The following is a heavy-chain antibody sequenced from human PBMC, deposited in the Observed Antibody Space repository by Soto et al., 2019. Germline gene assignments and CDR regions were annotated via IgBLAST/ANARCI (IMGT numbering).Heavy chain of an antibody. J-gene: IGHJ3*02. Sequence: QVQLVQSGAELKKPGASVNIFCTASEFTFSDNLINWVRQVPGLGLEWMGWLNPDTGNTRYSETYQGRVTISRHPSASMAYWELSGVEKEDTALHFCARDIQSVGPRADDAFINRGQGTMITVAS. D-gene: IGHD5-18*01. CDR3: ARDIQSVGPRADDAFIN. CDR2: LNPDTGNT. V-gene: IGHV1-3*01. CDR1: EFTFSDNL.